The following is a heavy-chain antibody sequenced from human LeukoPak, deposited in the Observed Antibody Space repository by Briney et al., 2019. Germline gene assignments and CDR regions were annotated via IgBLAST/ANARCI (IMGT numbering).Heavy chain of an antibody. D-gene: IGHD3-9*01. CDR3: ARRVTYYDILTGYLYYFDY. J-gene: IGHJ4*02. Sequence: GASVKVSCKASGYTFTSYDINWVRQATGQGLEWMGWMNPNSGNTGYAQKSQGRVTITRDTSISTAYMELSSLRSEDTAVYYCARRVTYYDILTGYLYYFDYWGQGTLVTVSS. V-gene: IGHV1-8*02. CDR1: GYTFTSYD. CDR2: MNPNSGNT.